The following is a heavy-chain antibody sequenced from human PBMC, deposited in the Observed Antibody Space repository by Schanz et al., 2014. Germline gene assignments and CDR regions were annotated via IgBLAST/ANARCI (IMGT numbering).Heavy chain of an antibody. D-gene: IGHD1-7*01. CDR1: GFTVTSYY. J-gene: IGHJ6*02. V-gene: IGHV3-53*01. CDR3: ASLIGTTSAHFYGMDV. Sequence: VQLVESGGGVVQPGGSLRLSCAASGFTVTSYYMSWVRQAPGKGLEWVSVIYSGDNTYYADSVKGRFTISRDNSKNTVYLQMNSLRAEDTAVYFCASLIGTTSAHFYGMDVWGQGTTVTVSS. CDR2: IYSGDNT.